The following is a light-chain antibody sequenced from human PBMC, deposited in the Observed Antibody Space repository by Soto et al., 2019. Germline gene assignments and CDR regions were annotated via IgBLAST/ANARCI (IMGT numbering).Light chain of an antibody. Sequence: QSVLTQPPSVSGAPGRRVTIPGTGGGSNIGAGYDIPWYQQVPGTAPKPLIYANTNRAPGVPDRFSGSKSGTSASQAITGLQAEDEADYYCQSYDPRLSGYVFGPGTKLTVL. J-gene: IGLJ1*01. CDR1: GSNIGAGYD. CDR3: QSYDPRLSGYV. V-gene: IGLV1-40*01. CDR2: ANT.